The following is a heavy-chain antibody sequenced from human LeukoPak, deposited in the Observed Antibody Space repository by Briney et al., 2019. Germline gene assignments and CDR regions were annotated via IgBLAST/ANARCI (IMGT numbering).Heavy chain of an antibody. CDR3: ARACSKYYDILTGYYGYYFDY. Sequence: SETLSLTCTVSGGSISSSSYYWGWIRQPPGKGLEWIGSIYYSGSTYYNPSLKSRVTISVDMSKNQFSLKLSSVTAADTAVYYCARACSKYYDILTGYYGYYFDYWGQGTLVTVSS. D-gene: IGHD3-9*01. CDR1: GGSISSSSYY. CDR2: IYYSGST. J-gene: IGHJ4*02. V-gene: IGHV4-39*07.